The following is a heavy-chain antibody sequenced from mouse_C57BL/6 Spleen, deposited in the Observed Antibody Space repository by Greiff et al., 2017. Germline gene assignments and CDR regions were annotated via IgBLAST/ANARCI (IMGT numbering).Heavy chain of an antibody. V-gene: IGHV5-4*01. D-gene: IGHD1-1*01. Sequence: EVHLVESGGGLVKPGGSLKLSCAASGFTFSSYAMSWVRQTPEKRLEWVATISDGGSYTYYPDNVKGRFTISRDNAKNNLYLQMSHLKSEDTAMYYCARDRGTTVVARGDYWGQGTSVTVSS. CDR2: ISDGGSYT. J-gene: IGHJ4*01. CDR1: GFTFSSYA. CDR3: ARDRGTTVVARGDY.